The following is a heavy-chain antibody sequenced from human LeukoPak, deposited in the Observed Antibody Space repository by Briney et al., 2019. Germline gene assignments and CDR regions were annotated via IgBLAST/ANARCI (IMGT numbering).Heavy chain of an antibody. V-gene: IGHV3-7*04. J-gene: IGHJ4*02. Sequence: GGSLRLSCVGSGVTFSSFWMIWVRRAPGEGLEWVANIKQDGSEKQYVDSVKGRFTVSRDNAKKSLYLQMNSLRAEDTAVYYCATDSSAVVWGQGTLVTVSS. CDR2: IKQDGSEK. CDR3: ATDSSAVV. CDR1: GVTFSSFW. D-gene: IGHD3-22*01.